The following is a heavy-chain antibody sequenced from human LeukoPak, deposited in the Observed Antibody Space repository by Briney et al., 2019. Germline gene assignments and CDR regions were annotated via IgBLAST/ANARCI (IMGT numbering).Heavy chain of an antibody. D-gene: IGHD6-13*01. CDR1: GYTFSSYG. CDR3: AKPREGSSSWYAAG. Sequence: GRSLRLSCAASGYTFSSYGMRWVRQAPGKGLEWVAVISYDGNNEYYADSVKGRFTISRDNSKNTLYLQMNSLRAEDTAVYYCAKPREGSSSWYAAGWGQGTLVTVSS. J-gene: IGHJ4*02. V-gene: IGHV3-30*18. CDR2: ISYDGNNE.